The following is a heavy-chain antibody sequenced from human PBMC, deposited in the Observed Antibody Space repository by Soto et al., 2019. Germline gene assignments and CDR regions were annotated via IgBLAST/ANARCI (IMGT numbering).Heavy chain of an antibody. CDR3: ARDGRWAPPQAGFDL. D-gene: IGHD3-16*01. J-gene: IGHJ4*02. V-gene: IGHV4-31*03. CDR2: IFYSGKT. Sequence: SETLSLTCTVSGHSISTVAYYWRWLRQHPVKGLEWIGHIFYSGKTHYSQSLESRVTISVETSKNQXSIKLTSVTVAHPAVSYCARDGRWAPPQAGFDLWWQRNLVT. CDR1: GHSISTVAYY.